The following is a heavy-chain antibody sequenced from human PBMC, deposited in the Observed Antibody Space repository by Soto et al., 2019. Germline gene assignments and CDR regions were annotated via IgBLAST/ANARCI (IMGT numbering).Heavy chain of an antibody. D-gene: IGHD3-22*01. Sequence: AASKVSCTTSEYGFTVYSVHCVRPAPRPGPEWMGWINPKSGGTKYAQKFQGRITMTRDTSISTVFMELSRVTSDDKAVYYCAQEALSRGYCITVKLFVYWGQGSLVTV. CDR2: INPKSGGT. CDR3: AQEALSRGYCITVKLFVY. CDR1: EYGFTVYS. J-gene: IGHJ4*02. V-gene: IGHV1-2*02.